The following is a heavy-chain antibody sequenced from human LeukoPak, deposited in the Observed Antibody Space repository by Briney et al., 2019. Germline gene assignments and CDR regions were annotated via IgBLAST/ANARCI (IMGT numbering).Heavy chain of an antibody. CDR2: ISAYNGNT. V-gene: IGHV1-18*01. CDR1: GYTFTSYG. CDR3: ARDRSRDSSGYYFDWFDP. Sequence: ASVKVSCKASGYTFTSYGISWVRQAPGQGLEWMGWISAYNGNTNYARKLQGRVTMTTDTSTSTAYMELRSLRSDDTAVYYCARDRSRDSSGYYFDWFDPWGQGTLVTVSS. D-gene: IGHD3-22*01. J-gene: IGHJ5*02.